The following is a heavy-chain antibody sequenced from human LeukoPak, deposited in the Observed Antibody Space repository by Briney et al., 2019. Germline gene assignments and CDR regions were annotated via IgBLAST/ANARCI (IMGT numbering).Heavy chain of an antibody. D-gene: IGHD6-13*01. CDR2: IYYSGST. CDR3: ARDFVGYSSSWYLIRAFDI. Sequence: SETLSLTCTVSGGSISSSSYYWGWIRQPPGKGLEWIGSIYYSGSTYYNPSLKSRVTISVDTSKNQFSLKLSSVTAADTAVYYCARDFVGYSSSWYLIRAFDIWGQGTMVTVSS. V-gene: IGHV4-39*07. J-gene: IGHJ3*02. CDR1: GGSISSSSYY.